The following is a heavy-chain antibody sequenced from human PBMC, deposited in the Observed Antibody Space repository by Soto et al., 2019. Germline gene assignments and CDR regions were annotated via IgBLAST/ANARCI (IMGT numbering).Heavy chain of an antibody. CDR1: GFTFSSYS. CDR3: ARGQSYAPADAFNI. J-gene: IGHJ3*02. V-gene: IGHV3-21*01. Sequence: PGGSLRLSCAASGFTFSSYSMNWVRQAPGKGLEWVSSISSSSSYIYYADSVKGRFTIPRDNAKNSLYLQMNSLRAEDTAVYYCARGQSYAPADAFNIWGQGTMVTVSS. CDR2: ISSSSSYI. D-gene: IGHD3-16*01.